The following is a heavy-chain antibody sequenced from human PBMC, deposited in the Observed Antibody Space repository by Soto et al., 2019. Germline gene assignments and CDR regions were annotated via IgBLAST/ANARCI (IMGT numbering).Heavy chain of an antibody. CDR3: ARQVVKVATPIGWFDP. V-gene: IGHV4-39*01. J-gene: IGHJ5*02. Sequence: QLQLQESGPGLVKPSETLSLTCSVSGGSIGSTSFFWAWIPRPPGKGPKWIGSAYSSGSPYYRPSLESRVTISVDTAKNQFTLKLRSVTAADTAVYYCARQVVKVATPIGWFDPWGQGTLVTVSS. CDR1: GGSIGSTSFF. CDR2: AYSSGSP. D-gene: IGHD2-2*01.